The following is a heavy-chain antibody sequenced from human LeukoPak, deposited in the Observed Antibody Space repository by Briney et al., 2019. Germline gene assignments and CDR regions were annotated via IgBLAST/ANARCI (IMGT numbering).Heavy chain of an antibody. Sequence: PGGSLRRSCAASGFTFSTYSMSWVRQAPGKGLEWVSYISSSTSTIYYADSVKGRFTISRDNAKNSLYLQMNSLRAEDTAVYYCARGTDSSAYNFGDYWGQGTLVTVSS. CDR1: GFTFSTYS. J-gene: IGHJ4*02. CDR2: ISSSTSTI. V-gene: IGHV3-48*01. D-gene: IGHD3-22*01. CDR3: ARGTDSSAYNFGDY.